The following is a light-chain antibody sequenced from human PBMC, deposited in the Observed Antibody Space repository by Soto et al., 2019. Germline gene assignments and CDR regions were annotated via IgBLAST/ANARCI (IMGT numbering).Light chain of an antibody. Sequence: EIVLTQSPATLSLSPGERATLSCRASQSVSSYLAWYQQKPGQAPRLLIYDASNRATGIPARFSGSGSGTDFTLTISSLEPGDFAVYYCQQSNNWPDTFGGGTTVDIK. CDR3: QQSNNWPDT. CDR1: QSVSSY. J-gene: IGKJ4*01. CDR2: DAS. V-gene: IGKV3-11*01.